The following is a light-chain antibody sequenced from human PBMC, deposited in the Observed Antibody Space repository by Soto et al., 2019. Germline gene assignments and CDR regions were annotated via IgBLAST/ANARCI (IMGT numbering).Light chain of an antibody. CDR3: QHYNSYSEA. CDR1: QTISSW. J-gene: IGKJ1*01. Sequence: DIQMTQSPSTLFGSVGDRVTITFRASQTISSWLAWYQQKPGKAPKLLIYKASTLKSGVPSRFSGSGSGTEFTLTIRSLQPDDFAPYYCQHYNSYSEAFGQGTKVDIK. V-gene: IGKV1-5*03. CDR2: KAS.